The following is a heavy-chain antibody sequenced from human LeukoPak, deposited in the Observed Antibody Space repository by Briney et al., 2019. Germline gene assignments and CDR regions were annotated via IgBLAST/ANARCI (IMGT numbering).Heavy chain of an antibody. V-gene: IGHV3-53*01. J-gene: IGHJ6*02. CDR2: VNGVGST. CDR1: GFTVSSSL. CDR3: AKGPTIFGVVIIWDYYYGMDV. Sequence: PGGSLRLSCAASGFTVSSSLMSWVRQAPGKGLEWVSVVNGVGSTYYADSVKGRFTISRDNSKNTLYLQMNGLRAEDTAVYYCAKGPTIFGVVIIWDYYYGMDVWGQGTTVTVSS. D-gene: IGHD3-3*01.